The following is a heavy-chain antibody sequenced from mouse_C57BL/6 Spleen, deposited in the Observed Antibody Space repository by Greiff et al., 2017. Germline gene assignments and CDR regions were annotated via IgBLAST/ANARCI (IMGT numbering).Heavy chain of an antibody. Sequence: QVHVKQPGAELVKPGASVKLSCKASGYTFTSYWMHWVKQRPGQGLEWIGMIHPNSGSTNYNEKFKSKATLTVDKSSSTAYMQLSSLTSEDSAVYYCASGGLRNWYFDVWGTGTTVTVSS. CDR3: ASGGLRNWYFDV. V-gene: IGHV1-64*01. D-gene: IGHD2-4*01. CDR1: GYTFTSYW. CDR2: IHPNSGST. J-gene: IGHJ1*03.